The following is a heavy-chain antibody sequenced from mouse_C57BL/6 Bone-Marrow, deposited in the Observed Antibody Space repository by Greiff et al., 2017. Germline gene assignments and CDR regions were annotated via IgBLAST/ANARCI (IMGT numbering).Heavy chain of an antibody. Sequence: EVKLVESGGGLVKPGGSLKLSCAASGFTFSSYAMSWVRQTPEKRLEWVATISDGGSYTYYPDNVKGRFTFSRASAKNDQYLRKSHLKSEDTAMYYCTRESYGKRAMDYWGQGTSVTVSS. CDR3: TRESYGKRAMDY. CDR1: GFTFSSYA. V-gene: IGHV5-4*01. CDR2: ISDGGSYT. J-gene: IGHJ4*01. D-gene: IGHD2-1*01.